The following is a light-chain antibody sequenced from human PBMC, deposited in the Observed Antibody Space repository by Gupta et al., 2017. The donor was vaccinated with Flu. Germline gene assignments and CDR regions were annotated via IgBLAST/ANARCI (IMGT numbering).Light chain of an antibody. CDR3: SSYTSSNSLE. Sequence: QSALTQPASVSGSPGQSITTSCTGTSSDAGGYNYVSWYQHHPGKAPKLMIYEVINRPSGVSNRFSGSKSGNTASLTISGLQAEDEADYYCSSYTSSNSLEFGGRTKLTVL. CDR1: SSDAGGYNY. V-gene: IGLV2-14*01. CDR2: EVI. J-gene: IGLJ3*02.